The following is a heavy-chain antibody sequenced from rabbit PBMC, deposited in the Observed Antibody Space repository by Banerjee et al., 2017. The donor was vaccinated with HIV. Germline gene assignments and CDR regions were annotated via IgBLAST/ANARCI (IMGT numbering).Heavy chain of an antibody. CDR1: GFSFSNKYV. D-gene: IGHD2-1*01. CDR2: INTNSGNA. J-gene: IGHJ4*01. V-gene: IGHV1S45*01. Sequence: QEQLEESGGGLVKPEGSLTLTCTASGFSFSNKYVMCWVRQAPGKGLEWIACINTNSGNAVYATWAKGRFTISKNSSTTVTLQMTSLTAADTATYFCARGGAGGGDGFDLWGPGTLVTVS. CDR3: ARGGAGGGDGFDL.